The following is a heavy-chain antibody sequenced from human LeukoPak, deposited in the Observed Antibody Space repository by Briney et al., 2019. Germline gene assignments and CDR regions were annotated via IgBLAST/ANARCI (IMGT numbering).Heavy chain of an antibody. V-gene: IGHV3-11*01. Sequence: KTGGSLRLSCAASGFTFNDYYMSWIRQAPGKGLEWVSYISSSGSTIYYADSVKGRFTISRDNAKNSLYLQMNSLRAEDTAVYYCAKVEGYDFWSGYKKYFQHWGQGTLVTVSS. CDR3: AKVEGYDFWSGYKKYFQH. D-gene: IGHD3-3*01. J-gene: IGHJ1*01. CDR2: ISSSGSTI. CDR1: GFTFNDYY.